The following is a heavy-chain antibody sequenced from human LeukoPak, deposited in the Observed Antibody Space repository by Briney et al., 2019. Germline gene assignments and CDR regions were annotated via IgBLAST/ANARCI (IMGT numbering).Heavy chain of an antibody. CDR3: ARGRPTNLGGIY. D-gene: IGHD7-27*01. CDR2: MNPDSGNT. CDR1: GYTFTGHH. Sequence: ASVKVSCKASGYTFTGHHINWVREAAGQGLEWVGWMNPDSGNTVYAQKFQGRGTMTWDTSISTAYMELSSLRAEDTAVYYCARGRPTNLGGIYWGQGTLVTVSS. J-gene: IGHJ4*02. V-gene: IGHV1-8*01.